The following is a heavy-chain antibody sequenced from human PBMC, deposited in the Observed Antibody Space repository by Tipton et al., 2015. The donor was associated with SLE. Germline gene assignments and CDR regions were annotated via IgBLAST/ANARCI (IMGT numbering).Heavy chain of an antibody. V-gene: IGHV4-34*01. J-gene: IGHJ4*02. CDR3: AREIHWESVY. Sequence: TLSLTCAVYGGSFSGYYWSWIRQPPGKGLEWIGEINHSGSTNYNPSLKSRVTISVDTSKNQFSLKLSSVTAADTAVYYCAREIHWESVYWGQGTLVTVSS. CDR1: GGSFSGYY. CDR2: INHSGST. D-gene: IGHD7-27*01.